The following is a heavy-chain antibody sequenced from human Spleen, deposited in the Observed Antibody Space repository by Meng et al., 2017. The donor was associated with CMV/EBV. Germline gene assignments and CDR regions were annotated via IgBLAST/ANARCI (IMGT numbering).Heavy chain of an antibody. Sequence: SCAASGFTFSSYGMHWVRQAPGKGLEWVAVIWYDGSNKYYADSVKGRFTISRDNSKNTLYLQMNSLRAEDTAVYYCAKDGGFIAVAGEFDYWGQGTLVTVSS. J-gene: IGHJ4*02. D-gene: IGHD6-19*01. CDR3: AKDGGFIAVAGEFDY. CDR1: GFTFSSYG. CDR2: IWYDGSNK. V-gene: IGHV3-33*06.